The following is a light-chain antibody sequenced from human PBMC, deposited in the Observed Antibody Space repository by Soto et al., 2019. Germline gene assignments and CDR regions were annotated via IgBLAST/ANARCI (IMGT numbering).Light chain of an antibody. CDR1: QSVSSS. CDR3: QQYNNWPLT. J-gene: IGKJ4*01. CDR2: GAS. Sequence: EIVLTQSPATLSLSPWERATLSCRASQSVSSSLAWYQQKPGQAPRLLIYGASTRATGIPAWFSGSGSGTEFTLTISSLQSEDFAVYYCQQYNNWPLTFGGGTKVDIK. V-gene: IGKV3-15*01.